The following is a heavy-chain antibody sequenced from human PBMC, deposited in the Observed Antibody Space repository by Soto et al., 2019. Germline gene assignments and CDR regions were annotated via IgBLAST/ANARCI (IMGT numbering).Heavy chain of an antibody. V-gene: IGHV3-30-3*01. Sequence: HPGGSLRLSCAASGFTFSSYAMHWVRQAPGKGLEWVAVISYDGSNKYYADSVKGRFTISRDNSKNTLYLQMNSLRAEDTAVYYCARETAGGYNFYLYFDYWGQGTLVTVSS. J-gene: IGHJ4*02. CDR1: GFTFSSYA. CDR3: ARETAGGYNFYLYFDY. D-gene: IGHD6-25*01. CDR2: ISYDGSNK.